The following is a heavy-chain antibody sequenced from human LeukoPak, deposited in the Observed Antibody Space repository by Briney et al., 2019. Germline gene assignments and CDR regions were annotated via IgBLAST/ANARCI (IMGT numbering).Heavy chain of an antibody. Sequence: PSETLSLTCTVSGGSISSYYWSWIRQPAGKGLEWIGRIYTSGSTNYNPSLKSRVTMSVDTSKNQFSLKLSSVTAADTAVYYCARDWWDHCSSTSCPDRDAFDIWGQGTMVIVSS. CDR3: ARDWWDHCSSTSCPDRDAFDI. J-gene: IGHJ3*02. D-gene: IGHD2-2*01. V-gene: IGHV4-4*07. CDR2: IYTSGST. CDR1: GGSISSYY.